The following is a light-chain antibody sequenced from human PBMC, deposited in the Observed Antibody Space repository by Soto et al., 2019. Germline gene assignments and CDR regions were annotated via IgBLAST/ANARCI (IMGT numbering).Light chain of an antibody. CDR2: GAS. CDR1: QSVSSNY. J-gene: IGKJ2*01. V-gene: IGKV3-20*01. Sequence: VLTQSPGTLSLSPGERATLSCRASQSVSSNYLGWYQQKPGQAPRLLIYGASSRATGIPDRFSGSGSGTDFTITISRLEPEDFAVYYCRQYASSPPMYTFGQGTKLEIK. CDR3: RQYASSPPMYT.